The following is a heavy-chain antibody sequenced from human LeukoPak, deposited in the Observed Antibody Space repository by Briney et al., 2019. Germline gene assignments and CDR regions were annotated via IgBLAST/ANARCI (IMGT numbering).Heavy chain of an antibody. CDR3: AKEEGTGTGFDY. CDR1: GFTFSTYS. Sequence: GGSLRLSCAASGFTFSTYSMNWVRQAPGKGLEWVSSISSSSSYIYYADSVKGRFTISRDKSKNTLSLQMNSLRVEDTAVYYCAKEEGTGTGFDYWGQGTLVTVSS. V-gene: IGHV3-21*01. CDR2: ISSSSSYI. D-gene: IGHD1-1*01. J-gene: IGHJ4*02.